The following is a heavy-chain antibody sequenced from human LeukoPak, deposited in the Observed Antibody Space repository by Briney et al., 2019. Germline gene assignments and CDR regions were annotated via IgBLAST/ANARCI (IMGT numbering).Heavy chain of an antibody. CDR1: GFTFSSYS. Sequence: GGSLRLSCAASGFTFSSYSMNWVRQAPGRGLEWVSSISSSSSYIYYADSVKGRFTISRDNAKNSLFLQMSSLRAEDTALYYCARGPPLFDPWGQGTLVTVSS. CDR2: ISSSSSYI. J-gene: IGHJ5*02. CDR3: ARGPPLFDP. V-gene: IGHV3-21*01.